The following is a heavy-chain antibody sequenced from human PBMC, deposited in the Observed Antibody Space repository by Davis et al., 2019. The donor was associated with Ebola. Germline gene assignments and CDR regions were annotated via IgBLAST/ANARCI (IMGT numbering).Heavy chain of an antibody. CDR3: AGVSCAGGSCPLAH. V-gene: IGHV5-51*01. CDR1: GYSFVDYW. CDR2: IYPGDSDT. J-gene: IGHJ4*02. Sequence: GASLKISCTASGYSFVDYWIGWVRQMPGQRPEWVGIIYPGDSDTRYSPFFQGQVTISADKSTTTAYLQWSSLKGSDSAIYYCAGVSCAGGSCPLAHWGQGTLITVSS. D-gene: IGHD2-15*01.